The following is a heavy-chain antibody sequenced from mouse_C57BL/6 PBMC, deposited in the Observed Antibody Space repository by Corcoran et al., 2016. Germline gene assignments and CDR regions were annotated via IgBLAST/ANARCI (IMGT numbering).Heavy chain of an antibody. Sequence: QIQLQQSGPELVKPGASVKISCKASGYTFTDYYINWVKQRPGQGLEWIGWIYPGSGNTKYNEKFKGKATLTVDTSSSTAYMQLSSLTSEDSAVYFCARLWYGYLPYYYAMDYWGQGTSVTVSS. CDR2: IYPGSGNT. V-gene: IGHV1-84*01. J-gene: IGHJ4*01. D-gene: IGHD2-2*01. CDR1: GYTFTDYY. CDR3: ARLWYGYLPYYYAMDY.